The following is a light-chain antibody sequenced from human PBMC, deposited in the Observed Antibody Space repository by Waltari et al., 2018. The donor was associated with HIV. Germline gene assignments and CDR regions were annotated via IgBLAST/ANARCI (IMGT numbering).Light chain of an antibody. CDR2: EVS. CDR3: SSYTSSSTWV. V-gene: IGLV2-14*01. J-gene: IGLJ3*02. Sequence: QSALTQPAAVSGSPGQSITISCTGTSSDVGGYNYVSWYQHPPGNAPKLIIYEVSYRPSGVSDRFSGSKSGNTASLTISGLQAEDETDYYCSSYTSSSTWVFGGGTKLTVL. CDR1: SSDVGGYNY.